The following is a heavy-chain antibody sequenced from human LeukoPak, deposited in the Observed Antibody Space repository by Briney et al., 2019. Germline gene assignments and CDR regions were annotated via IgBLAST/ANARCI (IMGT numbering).Heavy chain of an antibody. D-gene: IGHD4-17*01. J-gene: IGHJ4*02. CDR3: ARVDGDYVGY. V-gene: IGHV4-59*01. Sequence: PSETLSLTCTVSGGSISSYYWSWIRQPPGKGLEWIGYIYYSGSTNYNPSLKSRVTISVDTSKNQFSLKLSSVTAADTAVYYCARVDGDYVGYWGQGTLVTVSS. CDR1: GGSISSYY. CDR2: IYYSGST.